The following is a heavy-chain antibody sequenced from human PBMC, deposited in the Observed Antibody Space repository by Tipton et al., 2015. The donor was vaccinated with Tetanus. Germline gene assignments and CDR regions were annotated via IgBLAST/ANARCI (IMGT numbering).Heavy chain of an antibody. J-gene: IGHJ3*01. D-gene: IGHD5-24*01. CDR2: IWYDGSNQ. CDR1: GFTFKHHG. V-gene: IGHV3-33*07. CDR3: ARRTNSGHVYNPLDL. Sequence: SGFTFKHHGMYWVRQAPGKGLERVALIWYDGSNQDYAHSVRGRFIISRDNSKSTLFLQMNSLRAEDTAVYYCARRTNSGHVYNPLDLWGQGTMVTVSS.